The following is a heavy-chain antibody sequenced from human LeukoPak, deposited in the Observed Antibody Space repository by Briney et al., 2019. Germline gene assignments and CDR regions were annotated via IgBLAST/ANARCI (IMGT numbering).Heavy chain of an antibody. D-gene: IGHD1-26*01. CDR3: AKDLPTGATHY. CDR1: GFTFSSYS. V-gene: IGHV3-30*18. J-gene: IGHJ4*02. Sequence: GGSLRLSCAASGFTFSSYSMNWVRQAPGKGLEWVAVISYDGSNKYYADSVKGRFTISRDNSKNTLYLQMNSLRAEDTAVYYCAKDLPTGATHYWGQGTLVTVSS. CDR2: ISYDGSNK.